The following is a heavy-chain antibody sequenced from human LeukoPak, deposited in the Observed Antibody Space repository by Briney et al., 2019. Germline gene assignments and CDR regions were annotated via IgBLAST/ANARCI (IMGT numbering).Heavy chain of an antibody. CDR1: GFTFSSHG. V-gene: IGHV3-30*03. Sequence: GGSLRLSCAASGFTFSSHGMQWVRQAPGKGLEWVAVISYDGGTKYYADSVKGRFTISRDNSKSTLFLQMNSLRAEDTAVYYCARAPYGGNFFDYWGQGTLVNVSS. CDR3: ARAPYGGNFFDY. CDR2: ISYDGGTK. D-gene: IGHD4-23*01. J-gene: IGHJ4*02.